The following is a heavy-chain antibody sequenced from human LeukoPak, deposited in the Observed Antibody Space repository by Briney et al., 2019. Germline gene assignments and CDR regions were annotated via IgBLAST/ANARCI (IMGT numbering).Heavy chain of an antibody. V-gene: IGHV3-30*02. J-gene: IGHJ6*03. CDR3: ARDSTTRWSGYYYYYYMDV. Sequence: GGSLRLSCAASGFTLSSYGMHWVRQAPGKGLEWVAFIRYDGSNKYYADSVKGRFTISRDNSKNTLYLQMNSLRAEDTAVYYCARDSTTRWSGYYYYYYMDVWGKGTTVTVSS. CDR2: IRYDGSNK. D-gene: IGHD3-3*01. CDR1: GFTLSSYG.